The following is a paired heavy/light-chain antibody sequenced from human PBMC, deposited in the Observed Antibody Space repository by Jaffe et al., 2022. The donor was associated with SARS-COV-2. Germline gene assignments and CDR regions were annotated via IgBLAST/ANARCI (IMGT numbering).Light chain of an antibody. Sequence: EIVLTQSPATLSLSPGERATLSCRASQSVSSYLAWYQQKPGQAPRLLIYDAFNRATGTPARFSGSGSGTDFTLTISSLEPEDSAVYYCQQRGDWPLTFGGGTKVEIK. CDR3: QQRGDWPLT. V-gene: IGKV3-11*01. CDR1: QSVSSY. J-gene: IGKJ4*01. CDR2: DAF.
Heavy chain of an antibody. CDR1: GGSITDAYY. Sequence: QVQLQESGPGLVKPSQTLSLTCSVSGGSITDAYYWSWIRQDPGEGLEWIGYIYNTGSTYYNPSLKSRGTISADTSKNQFSLKLTSVTAADTAIYYCARGRGPPGYWPWFDPWGQGTLVTVSS. CDR3: ARGRGPPGYWPWFDP. CDR2: IYNTGST. D-gene: IGHD3-9*01. J-gene: IGHJ5*02. V-gene: IGHV4-31*03.